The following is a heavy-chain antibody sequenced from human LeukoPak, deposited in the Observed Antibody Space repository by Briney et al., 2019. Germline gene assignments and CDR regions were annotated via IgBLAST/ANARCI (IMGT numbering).Heavy chain of an antibody. J-gene: IGHJ4*02. D-gene: IGHD5-24*01. Sequence: GGSLRLSCEASGFTFSKYWMSWVRQAPGKGLECVANIAEDGSEKYYVDSVKGRITISRDNAKNTLYLQMNSLRVDDMAVYYCGRGRSMNDWGQGTLVTVSS. V-gene: IGHV3-7*01. CDR1: GFTFSKYW. CDR3: GRGRSMND. CDR2: IAEDGSEK.